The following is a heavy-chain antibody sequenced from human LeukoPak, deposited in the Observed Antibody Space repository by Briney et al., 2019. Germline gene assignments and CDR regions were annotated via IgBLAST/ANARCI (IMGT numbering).Heavy chain of an antibody. D-gene: IGHD6-19*01. Sequence: PGRSLRLSCAASGFTFSSYGMHWVRRAPGKGLEWVAVICSDGSKTYYVDSVKGRFTISRDNSNNTLYLQMNSLRAEDTAVYYCTRSPYSSGWHEAVQGYWGQGTLVTVSS. CDR2: ICSDGSKT. CDR3: TRSPYSSGWHEAVQGY. CDR1: GFTFSSYG. V-gene: IGHV3-33*01. J-gene: IGHJ4*02.